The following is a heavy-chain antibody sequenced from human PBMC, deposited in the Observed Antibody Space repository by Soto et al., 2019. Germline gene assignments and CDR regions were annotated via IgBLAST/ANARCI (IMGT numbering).Heavy chain of an antibody. CDR3: ASGGEGSIAVAG. CDR2: IYYTGRT. D-gene: IGHD6-19*01. CDR1: GGSISGSSYY. J-gene: IGHJ4*02. Sequence: QLQLQESGPGLVKPSETLSLTCTVSGGSISGSSYYWGWISQPPGKGLEWIGAIYYTGRTYYKPSLKSRVTISVDTSKNQFSLKLNSVSAADTAVYYCASGGEGSIAVAGWGQGTLVTVSS. V-gene: IGHV4-39*01.